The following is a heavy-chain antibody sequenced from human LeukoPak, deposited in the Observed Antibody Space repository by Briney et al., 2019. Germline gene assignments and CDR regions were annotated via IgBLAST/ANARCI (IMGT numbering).Heavy chain of an antibody. Sequence: ASVKVSCKASGYTFTSYDINWVRQATGQGLEWMGWMNPNSGNTGYAQKFQGRVTMTRNTSISTAYMELSSLRSEDTAVYYCARDPYSGSYSAYYYYYMDVWGKGTTVTVSS. CDR3: ARDPYSGSYSAYYYYYMDV. CDR2: MNPNSGNT. V-gene: IGHV1-8*01. D-gene: IGHD1-26*01. J-gene: IGHJ6*03. CDR1: GYTFTSYD.